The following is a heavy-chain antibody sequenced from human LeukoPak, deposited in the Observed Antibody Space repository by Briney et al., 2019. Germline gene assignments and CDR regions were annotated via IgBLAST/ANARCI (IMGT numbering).Heavy chain of an antibody. CDR3: ATDSRRITMVRGVIRYGNWFDP. V-gene: IGHV1-69*06. D-gene: IGHD3-10*01. CDR1: GGTFSSYA. Sequence: SVKVSCKASGGTFSSYAISWVRQAPGQGLEWMGGIIPIFGTANYAQKFQGRVTMTEDTSTDTAYMELSSLRSEDTAVYYCATDSRRITMVRGVIRYGNWFDPWGQGTLVTVSS. CDR2: IIPIFGTA. J-gene: IGHJ5*02.